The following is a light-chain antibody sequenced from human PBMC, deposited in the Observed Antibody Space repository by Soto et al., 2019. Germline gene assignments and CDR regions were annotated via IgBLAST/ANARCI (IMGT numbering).Light chain of an antibody. CDR3: QQYAISPWT. CDR2: DAS. Sequence: EIVLTQSPATLSLSPGERATLSCRASQSVSSYLAWYQQKPGQAPRLLIYDASNRATGIPARFSGSGSGTDFTLTISSLEPEDFAVYYCQQYAISPWTFGQGTKLEVK. CDR1: QSVSSY. V-gene: IGKV3-11*01. J-gene: IGKJ1*01.